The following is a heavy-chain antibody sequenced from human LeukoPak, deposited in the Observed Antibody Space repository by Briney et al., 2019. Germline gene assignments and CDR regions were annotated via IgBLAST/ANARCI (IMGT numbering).Heavy chain of an antibody. Sequence: ASVKVFCKASGYTFTSYAMNCVRQAPGQGLEWMGWINTNTGNPTYDQGFTGRFVFSLDTSVNTAYLQISSLKAEDTAVYYCARGDRSSWYGAFDIWGKGTMVTVSS. J-gene: IGHJ3*02. D-gene: IGHD6-13*01. CDR2: INTNTGNP. CDR1: GYTFTSYA. V-gene: IGHV7-4-1*02. CDR3: ARGDRSSWYGAFDI.